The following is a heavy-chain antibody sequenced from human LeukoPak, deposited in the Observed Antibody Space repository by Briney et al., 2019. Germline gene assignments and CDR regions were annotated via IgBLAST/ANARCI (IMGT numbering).Heavy chain of an antibody. J-gene: IGHJ5*02. V-gene: IGHV1-2*02. CDR3: ARAVAGILVGWLDP. CDR1: GYTFTDYF. D-gene: IGHD6-19*01. Sequence: GASVKVSCKASGYTFTDYFMHWVRQAPGQGLEWMGWINPNTGGTNYAQNFQGRVTMTRDTSISTAYMELTRLTSDDTAVYYCARAVAGILVGWLDPWGQGTLVTVSS. CDR2: INPNTGGT.